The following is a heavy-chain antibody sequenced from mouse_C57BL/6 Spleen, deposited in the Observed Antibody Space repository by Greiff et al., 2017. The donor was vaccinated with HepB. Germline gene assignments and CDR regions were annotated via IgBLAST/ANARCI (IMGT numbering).Heavy chain of an antibody. CDR2: ICSDGST. CDR3: ARHDGYYPFAY. Sequence: VKLKESGPGLVAPSQSLSITCTVSGFSLTSYGVHWVRQPPGKGLEWLVVICSDGSTTYNSALKSSLSSSKDNSKSQVFLKMNRLQTDDTAMYYCARHDGYYPFAYWGQGTLVTVSA. D-gene: IGHD2-3*01. CDR1: GFSLTSYG. J-gene: IGHJ3*01. V-gene: IGHV2-6-1*01.